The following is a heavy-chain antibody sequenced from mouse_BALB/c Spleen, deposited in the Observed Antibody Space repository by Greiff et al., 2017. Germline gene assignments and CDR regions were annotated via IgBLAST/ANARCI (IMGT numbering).Heavy chain of an antibody. V-gene: IGHV3-6*02. D-gene: IGHD2-1*01. CDR2: ISYDGSN. CDR3: ARTDGNYYYAMDY. Sequence: VQLKESGPGLVKPSQSLSLTCSVTGYSITSGYYWNWIRQFPGNKLEWMGYISYDGSNNYNPSLKNRISITRDTSKNQFFLKLNSVTTEDTATYYCARTDGNYYYAMDYWGQGTSVTVSS. J-gene: IGHJ4*01. CDR1: GYSITSGYY.